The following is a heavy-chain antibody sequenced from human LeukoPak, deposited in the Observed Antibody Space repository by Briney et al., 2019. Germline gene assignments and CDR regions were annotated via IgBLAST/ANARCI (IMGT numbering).Heavy chain of an antibody. CDR2: ISYDVGVK. J-gene: IGHJ4*02. D-gene: IGHD3-10*01. V-gene: IGHV3-30-3*01. CDR1: GFDFHNYV. CDR3: VREGYYHSGSLPTFYFDY. Sequence: GGSLRLSCAASGFDFHNYVIHWVRQAPGKGLEWVAVISYDVGVKYHADSVKGRFTISRDSSSKTVYLQMNSLRTEDTAVYYCVREGYYHSGSLPTFYFDYWGQGTLVTVSS.